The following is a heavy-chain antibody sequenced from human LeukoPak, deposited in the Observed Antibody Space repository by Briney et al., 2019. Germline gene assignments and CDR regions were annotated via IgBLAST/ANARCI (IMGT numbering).Heavy chain of an antibody. CDR2: ISGSGGST. CDR3: AKGRYYYDSSDAFDI. D-gene: IGHD3-22*01. J-gene: IGHJ3*02. Sequence: GGSLRLSCAASGFTFSSYPMSWVRQAPGKGLEWVSAISGSGGSTYYADSVKGRFTISRDNSKNTLFLQMNSLRAEDTAVYYCAKGRYYYDSSDAFDIWGQGTMVTVSS. V-gene: IGHV3-23*01. CDR1: GFTFSSYP.